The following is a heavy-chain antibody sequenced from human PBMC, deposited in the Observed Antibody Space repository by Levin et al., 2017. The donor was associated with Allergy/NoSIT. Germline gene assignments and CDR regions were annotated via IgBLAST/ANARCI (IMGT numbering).Heavy chain of an antibody. CDR3: ARGYDSGSYLG. J-gene: IGHJ4*02. V-gene: IGHV1-69*06. D-gene: IGHD1-26*01. CDR2: IIPIFGTA. CDR1: GGTFSSYA. Sequence: ASVKVSCKASGGTFSSYAISWVRQAPGQGLEWMGGIIPIFGTANYAQKFQGRVTITADKSTSTAYMELSSLRSEDTAVYYCARGYDSGSYLGWGQGTLVTVSS.